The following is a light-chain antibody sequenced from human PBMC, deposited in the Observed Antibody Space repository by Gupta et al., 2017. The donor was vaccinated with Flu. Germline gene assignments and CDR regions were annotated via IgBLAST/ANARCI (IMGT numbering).Light chain of an antibody. CDR3: QVWDSSSDHRPQV. CDR1: NIGSKR. V-gene: IGLV3-21*02. J-gene: IGLJ2*01. CDR2: DDS. Sequence: TARITCGGNNIGSKRVHGYQQKPGQAPVLVVYDDSDRPSGIPERFSGSNSGNTATLTITRVEAGDEADYYCQVWDSSSDHRPQVFGGGTKLTVL.